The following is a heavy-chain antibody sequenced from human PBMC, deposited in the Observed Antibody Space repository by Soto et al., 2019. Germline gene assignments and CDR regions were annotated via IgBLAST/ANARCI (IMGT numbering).Heavy chain of an antibody. Sequence: QVQLVQSGAEVKKPGSSVKVSCKASGGTFSSYTISWVRQAPGQGLEWMGRIIPILGIANYAQKFQGRVTITADKSTSTAYMEQSSLRSEDTAVYYCARDPPDSSGYYLYGMDVWGQGTTVTVSS. CDR2: IIPILGIA. V-gene: IGHV1-69*08. J-gene: IGHJ6*02. CDR3: ARDPPDSSGYYLYGMDV. D-gene: IGHD3-22*01. CDR1: GGTFSSYT.